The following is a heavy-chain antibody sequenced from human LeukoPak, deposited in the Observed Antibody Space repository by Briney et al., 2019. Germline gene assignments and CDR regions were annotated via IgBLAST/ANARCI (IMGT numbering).Heavy chain of an antibody. CDR2: INPNSGGT. Sequence: ASVKVSCKASGYTFTGYYMHWVRRAPGQGLEWMGWINPNSGGTNYAQKFQGRVTMTRDTSISTAYMELSRLRSDDTAVYYCARGGEYSYGWKNYYYMDVWGKGTTVTVSS. CDR1: GYTFTGYY. J-gene: IGHJ6*03. D-gene: IGHD5-18*01. CDR3: ARGGEYSYGWKNYYYMDV. V-gene: IGHV1-2*02.